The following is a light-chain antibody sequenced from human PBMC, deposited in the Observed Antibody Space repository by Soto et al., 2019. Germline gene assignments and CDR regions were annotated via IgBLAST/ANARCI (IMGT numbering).Light chain of an antibody. CDR3: QQYNSYPLT. V-gene: IGKV1-5*03. Sequence: DIPMTQSPSTLSASVGDRVTITCRASQSISSWLAWYQHKPGKAPKLLIYKASSLESGVAAGVSGSGSGTEFTLTISSLQPDDFATYYCQQYNSYPLTFGGGTQVEAK. CDR1: QSISSW. CDR2: KAS. J-gene: IGKJ4*01.